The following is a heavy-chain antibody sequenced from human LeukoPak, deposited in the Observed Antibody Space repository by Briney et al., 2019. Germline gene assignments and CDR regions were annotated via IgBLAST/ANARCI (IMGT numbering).Heavy chain of an antibody. V-gene: IGHV4-38-2*02. J-gene: IGHJ3*02. D-gene: IGHD2-2*01. CDR1: GYSISSGYY. CDR2: IYHSGST. CDR3: AKDGWDIVVVPAASNAFDI. Sequence: PSETLALTCTVSGYSISSGYYWGWIRQPPGKGLEWIGSIYHSGSTYYNPSLKSRVTISVDTSKNQFSLKLRSVTAADTAVYYCAKDGWDIVVVPAASNAFDIWGQGTMVTVSS.